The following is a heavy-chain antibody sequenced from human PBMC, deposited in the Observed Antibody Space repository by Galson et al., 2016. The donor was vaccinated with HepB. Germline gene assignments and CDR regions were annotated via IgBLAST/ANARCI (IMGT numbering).Heavy chain of an antibody. V-gene: IGHV3-21*01. CDR2: ISSSSNSI. Sequence: SLRLSCAASGFTFSSYIMNWVRQAPGKGLEWVSSISSSSNSIYDADSVKGRFTISRDNAKNSLFLQMNSLRAEDTAVYYCARDERWPRGMDVWGQGTTVTVSS. J-gene: IGHJ6*02. CDR3: ARDERWPRGMDV. CDR1: GFTFSSYI. D-gene: IGHD6-19*01.